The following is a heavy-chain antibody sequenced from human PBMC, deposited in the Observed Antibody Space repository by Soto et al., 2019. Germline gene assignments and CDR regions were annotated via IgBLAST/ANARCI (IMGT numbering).Heavy chain of an antibody. CDR3: ARGVGYYDSSGYFFDY. D-gene: IGHD3-22*01. J-gene: IGHJ4*02. CDR2: IYYSGST. Sequence: TLSLTCTVSGGSISSGDYYWSWIRQPPGKGLEWIGYIYYSGSTYYNPSLKSRVTISVDTSKNQFSLKLSSVTAADTAVYYCARGVGYYDSSGYFFDYWGQGTLVTVSS. CDR1: GGSISSGDYY. V-gene: IGHV4-30-4*01.